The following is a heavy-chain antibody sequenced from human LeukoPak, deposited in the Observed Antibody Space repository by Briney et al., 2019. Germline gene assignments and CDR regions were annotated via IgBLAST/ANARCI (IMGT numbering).Heavy chain of an antibody. J-gene: IGHJ4*02. D-gene: IGHD3-22*01. Sequence: GGSLRLSCAASGFTFSSYGMHWVPQAPGKGLEWVSAISGSGGSTYYADSVKGRFTISRDNSKNTLYLQMNSLRAEDTAVYYCAKGGGNYYDSSGYRRWGQGTLVTVSS. CDR1: GFTFSSYG. CDR2: ISGSGGST. V-gene: IGHV3-23*01. CDR3: AKGGGNYYDSSGYRR.